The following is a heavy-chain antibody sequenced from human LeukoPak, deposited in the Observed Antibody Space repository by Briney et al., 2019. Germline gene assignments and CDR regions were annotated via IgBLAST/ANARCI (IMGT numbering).Heavy chain of an antibody. Sequence: GGSLRLSCAASGFTFTNAWMNWVRQAPGKGLEWVGRIRSKADGETIDYAAPVKGRFTFSRDDSKNMLYLQMNSLKSEDTAVYYCSTLTSRGLSDSWGQGTLVTVSS. V-gene: IGHV3-15*07. D-gene: IGHD1-20*01. CDR3: STLTSRGLSDS. J-gene: IGHJ4*02. CDR2: IRSKADGETI. CDR1: GFTFTNAW.